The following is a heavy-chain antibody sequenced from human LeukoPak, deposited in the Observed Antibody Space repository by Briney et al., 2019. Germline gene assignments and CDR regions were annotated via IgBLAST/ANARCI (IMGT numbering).Heavy chain of an antibody. V-gene: IGHV4-39*01. Sequence: PSETLSLTCTVSGGSITSSIDYWGWVRQPPGKGLEWIATIYYSTSTQYNPFLKSRVTMSVDTSKNQFSLKLSSMTAADTAVYYCARHQCSGTRCYNFYFYGMDVLGQGTTVTVSS. J-gene: IGHJ6*02. CDR1: GGSITSSIDY. CDR3: ARHQCSGTRCYNFYFYGMDV. CDR2: IYYSTST. D-gene: IGHD2-2*02.